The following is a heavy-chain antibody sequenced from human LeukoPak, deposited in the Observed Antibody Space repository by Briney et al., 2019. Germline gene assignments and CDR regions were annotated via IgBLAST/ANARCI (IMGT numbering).Heavy chain of an antibody. CDR1: GFTFSSYS. D-gene: IGHD3-9*01. CDR2: ISSSSSYI. J-gene: IGHJ6*03. Sequence: PGGSLRLSCAASGFTFSSYSMNWVRQAPGKGLEWVSSISSSSSYIYYADSVKGRFTISRDNAKNSLYLQMNSPRAEDTAVYYCARDPKQYYDILTGLYYMDVWGKGTTVNVSS. V-gene: IGHV3-21*01. CDR3: ARDPKQYYDILTGLYYMDV.